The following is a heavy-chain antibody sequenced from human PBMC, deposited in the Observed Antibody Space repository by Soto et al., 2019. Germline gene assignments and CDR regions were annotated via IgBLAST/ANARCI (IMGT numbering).Heavy chain of an antibody. CDR2: VYYSGVT. Sequence: PSETLSLTCTVSGVSVSSGTYYWTWLRPPPGKGLEWIGYVYYSGVTNYNPTLKSRVTMSVDTSKSQFSLKLTSVTAADTAVYYCARVHSGYCSGCTCYLYYFDYCGQGT. D-gene: IGHD2-15*01. CDR1: GVSVSSGTYY. V-gene: IGHV4-61*01. J-gene: IGHJ4*02. CDR3: ARVHSGYCSGCTCYLYYFDY.